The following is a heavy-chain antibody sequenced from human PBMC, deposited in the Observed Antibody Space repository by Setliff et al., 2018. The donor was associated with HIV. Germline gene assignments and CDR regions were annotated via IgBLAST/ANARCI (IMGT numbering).Heavy chain of an antibody. V-gene: IGHV4-38-2*01. CDR3: ARHHISGWYSFDY. CDR1: GYSISGGYY. J-gene: IGHJ4*02. Sequence: TLSLTCAVSGYSISGGYYWGWIRQPPGKGLEWIASFYHSGNTYYNPSFISRVTMSVDTSKNQFSLRLSSVTAADTAVYYCARHHISGWYSFDYWGQGTLVTSPQ. D-gene: IGHD6-19*01. CDR2: FYHSGNT.